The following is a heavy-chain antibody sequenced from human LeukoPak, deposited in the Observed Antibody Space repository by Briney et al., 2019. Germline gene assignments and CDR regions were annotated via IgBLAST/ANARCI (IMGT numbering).Heavy chain of an antibody. CDR2: IRYDGINE. D-gene: IGHD3-3*01. Sequence: GGSLRLSCAASGFTFSSYGMHWVRQAPGKGLEWVAFIRYDGINEYYTDAVKGRFTISRDNAKNSLYLRMNSLRAEDTAVYYCARVAESDFDYWGQGTLVTVSS. J-gene: IGHJ4*02. CDR3: ARVAESDFDY. CDR1: GFTFSSYG. V-gene: IGHV3-30*02.